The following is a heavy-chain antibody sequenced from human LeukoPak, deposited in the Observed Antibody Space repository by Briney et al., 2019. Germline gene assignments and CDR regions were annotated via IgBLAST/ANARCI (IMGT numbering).Heavy chain of an antibody. CDR1: AGSISTYY. Sequence: PSETLSLTCTVSAGSISTYYWSWIRQPPGKGLEWIGYVYCTGNTDYNPSLKSRVTISVDTSKKQFSLNLRSVSAADTAVYYCARGAESYYDRHFDYWGQGILVTVSS. CDR2: VYCTGNT. V-gene: IGHV4-59*01. J-gene: IGHJ4*02. CDR3: ARGAESYYDRHFDY. D-gene: IGHD1-26*01.